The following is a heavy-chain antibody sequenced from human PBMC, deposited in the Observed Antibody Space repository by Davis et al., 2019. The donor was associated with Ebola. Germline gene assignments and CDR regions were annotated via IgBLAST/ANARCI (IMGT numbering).Heavy chain of an antibody. V-gene: IGHV4-59*01. CDR1: GDSMSDYY. CDR2: IYYSGTT. D-gene: IGHD6-19*01. J-gene: IGHJ4*02. Sequence: SETLSLTCTVSGDSMSDYYYNWIRQPPGRGLEWIGNIYYSGTTNLNPSLKSRVTISGDTSKNQFSLRLSSVTAADTAVYYCARGTMYSSGWYFDFWGQGTLVTVSS. CDR3: ARGTMYSSGWYFDF.